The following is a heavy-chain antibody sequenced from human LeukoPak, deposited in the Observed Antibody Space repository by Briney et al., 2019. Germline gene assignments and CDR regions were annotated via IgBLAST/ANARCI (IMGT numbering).Heavy chain of an antibody. D-gene: IGHD3-10*01. V-gene: IGHV4-34*01. CDR1: GVSFSGYY. CDR3: ARQSMVRGGER. Sequence: SSETLSLTCAVYGVSFSGYYWSWIRQPPGKGMEWIGEINHSGTTNYNPSLKSRVTISVDTSKNQFSLKLSSVTAADTAVYYCARQSMVRGGERWGQGTLVTVSS. CDR2: INHSGTT. J-gene: IGHJ4*02.